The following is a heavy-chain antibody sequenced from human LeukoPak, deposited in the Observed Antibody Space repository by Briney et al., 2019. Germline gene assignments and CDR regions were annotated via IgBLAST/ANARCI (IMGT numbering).Heavy chain of an antibody. J-gene: IGHJ1*01. CDR3: AKDARGYYEVEYFQH. CDR1: GFTFSAYE. D-gene: IGHD3-22*01. V-gene: IGHV3-48*03. Sequence: PGGSLRLSCAASGFTFSAYEMDWVRQAPGKGLEWVSYISGRGGTIYYADSVRGRFTISRDNSKNTLYLQMNSLRAEDTAVYYCAKDARGYYEVEYFQHWGQGTLVTVSS. CDR2: ISGRGGTI.